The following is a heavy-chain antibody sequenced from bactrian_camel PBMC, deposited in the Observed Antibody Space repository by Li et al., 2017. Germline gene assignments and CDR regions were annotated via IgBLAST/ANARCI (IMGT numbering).Heavy chain of an antibody. CDR2: INSADGST. D-gene: IGHD6*01. Sequence: VQLVESGGGLVQPGGSLRLSCAASGFTFSSYGMSWVRQAPGKGLEWVSSINSADGSTGYTDSVKGRFAISRDNTKNTMTLQMNNLKPEDTAMYYCARDPKYFRREVEA. V-gene: IGHV3S40*01. CDR1: GFTFSSYG.